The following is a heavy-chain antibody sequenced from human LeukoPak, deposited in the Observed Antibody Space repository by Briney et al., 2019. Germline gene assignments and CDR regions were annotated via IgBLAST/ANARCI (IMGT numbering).Heavy chain of an antibody. Sequence: GGSLRLSCTTSGFTFSNSWMTWVRQAPGKGLEWVANINQSAREEYYVDSVKGRFTTSRDNAKDSLYLQMNSLRVEDTAIYYCVTDTNGYSDYWGQGTLVTVSS. CDR1: GFTFSNSW. CDR2: INQSAREE. J-gene: IGHJ4*02. V-gene: IGHV3-7*01. CDR3: VTDTNGYSDY. D-gene: IGHD3-22*01.